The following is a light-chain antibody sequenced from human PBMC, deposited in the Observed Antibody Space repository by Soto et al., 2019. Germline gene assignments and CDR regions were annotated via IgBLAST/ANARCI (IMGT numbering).Light chain of an antibody. CDR1: QDISTY. CDR3: QEFYTYRLT. Sequence: DIQLTQSPSFLSASVGDRVTITCRASQDISTYLAWYQQKPGEAPKLLISDGSTWQSGVPSRFSAIGSGIEFSLTSASLQPEDFATFLCQEFYTYRLTLGGGTKVDIK. CDR2: DGS. J-gene: IGKJ4*02. V-gene: IGKV1-9*01.